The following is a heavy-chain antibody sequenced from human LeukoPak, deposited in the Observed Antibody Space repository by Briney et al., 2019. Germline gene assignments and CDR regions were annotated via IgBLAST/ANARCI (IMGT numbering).Heavy chain of an antibody. Sequence: GASVKVSCKASGYTFTSYGISWVRQAPGQGLEWVGWISAYNGNANYAQKLQGRVTMTTDTSTSTAYMELRSLRSDDTAVYYCARDRNAAGYYYDSSGEVGFFDYWGQGTLVTVSS. D-gene: IGHD3-22*01. V-gene: IGHV1-18*01. CDR3: ARDRNAAGYYYDSSGEVGFFDY. CDR1: GYTFTSYG. J-gene: IGHJ4*02. CDR2: ISAYNGNA.